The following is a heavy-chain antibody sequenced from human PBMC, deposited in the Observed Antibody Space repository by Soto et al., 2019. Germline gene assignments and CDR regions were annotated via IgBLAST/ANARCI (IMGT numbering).Heavy chain of an antibody. Sequence: GESLKISCKGSGYSFTRYWIGWVRQIPEKGLEWMGIIYPSDSDTRYSPSFQGQVTISVDKSISTAYLQWSSLKASDTAMYYCARHWDKDYFDYWGQGTLVTVSS. D-gene: IGHD1-26*01. J-gene: IGHJ4*01. CDR3: ARHWDKDYFDY. V-gene: IGHV5-51*01. CDR2: IYPSDSDT. CDR1: GYSFTRYW.